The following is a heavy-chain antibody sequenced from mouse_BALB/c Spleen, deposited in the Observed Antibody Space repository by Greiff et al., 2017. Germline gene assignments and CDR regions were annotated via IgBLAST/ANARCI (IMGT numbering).Heavy chain of an antibody. Sequence: VQLKESGPELEKPGASVKISCKASGYSFTGYNMNWVKQSNGKSLEWIGNIDPYYGGTSYNQKFKGKATLTVDKSSSTAYMQLKSLTSEDSAVYYCASTTTYGGAMDYWGQGTSVTVSS. CDR3: ASTTTYGGAMDY. J-gene: IGHJ4*01. V-gene: IGHV1-39*01. CDR2: IDPYYGGT. D-gene: IGHD5-5*01. CDR1: GYSFTGYN.